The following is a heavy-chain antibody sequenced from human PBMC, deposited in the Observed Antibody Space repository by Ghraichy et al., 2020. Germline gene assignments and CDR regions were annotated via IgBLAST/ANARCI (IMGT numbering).Heavy chain of an antibody. Sequence: GGSLRLSCAASGFTVSSNYMSWVRQAPGKGLEWVSVIYSCGSTYYADSLKGRFTISRDNSKNTLYLQMNSLRAEDTAVYYCAARPTFGGVIVDLDGMDVWGQGTTVTVSS. D-gene: IGHD3-16*02. V-gene: IGHV3-53*01. CDR1: GFTVSSNY. J-gene: IGHJ6*02. CDR2: IYSCGST. CDR3: AARPTFGGVIVDLDGMDV.